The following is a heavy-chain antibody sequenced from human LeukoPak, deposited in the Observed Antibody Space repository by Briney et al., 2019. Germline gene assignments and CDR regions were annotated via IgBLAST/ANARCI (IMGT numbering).Heavy chain of an antibody. J-gene: IGHJ6*03. CDR2: SSGSGGST. CDR1: GFTFSSYA. D-gene: IGHD3-10*01. CDR3: AKAHSGGSGSYYNYYYYYMDV. Sequence: GSLRLSCAAPGFTFSSYAMSWVRQAPGKGLEWVSASSGSGGSTYYADSVKGRFTISRDNSKNTLYLQMNSLRAEDTAVYYCAKAHSGGSGSYYNYYYYYMDVWGKGTTVTVSS. V-gene: IGHV3-23*01.